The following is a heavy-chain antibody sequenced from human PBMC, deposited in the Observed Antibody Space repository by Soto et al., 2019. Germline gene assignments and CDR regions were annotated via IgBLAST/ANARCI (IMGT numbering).Heavy chain of an antibody. Sequence: SETLSLTCAVYGGSFSGYYWSWIRQPPGKGLEWIGEINHSGSTNYNPSLKSRVTISVDTSKNQFSLKLSSVTAADTAVYYCARVLGIWYFDLWGRGTLVTVSS. CDR2: INHSGST. D-gene: IGHD7-27*01. CDR3: ARVLGIWYFDL. V-gene: IGHV4-34*01. CDR1: GGSFSGYY. J-gene: IGHJ2*01.